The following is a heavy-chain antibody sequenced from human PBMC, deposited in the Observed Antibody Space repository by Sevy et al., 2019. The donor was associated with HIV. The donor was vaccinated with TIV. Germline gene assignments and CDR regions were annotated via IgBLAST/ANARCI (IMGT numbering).Heavy chain of an antibody. V-gene: IGHV4-38-2*01. J-gene: IGHJ4*02. CDR2: IYHSGYS. CDR3: ARAIGTQVAGLYYFDY. CDR1: GYSISSDYY. D-gene: IGHD6-19*01. Sequence: SETLSLTSAVSGYSISSDYYWGWIRQPPGKGLEWIGSIYHSGYSYYNPSLKSRVTISVDTSKNQFSLKLSSVIAADTAVFYCARAIGTQVAGLYYFDYWGQGTLVTVSS.